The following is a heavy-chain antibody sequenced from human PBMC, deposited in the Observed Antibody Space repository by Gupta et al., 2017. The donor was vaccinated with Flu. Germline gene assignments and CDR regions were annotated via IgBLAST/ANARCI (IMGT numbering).Heavy chain of an antibody. J-gene: IGHJ4*02. Sequence: EVQLLESGGGLVQPGGSLRLSCAASGFTFSSYAMSWVRQAPGKGLEWVSDISGGGSVTYYADSVKGRCTSARDNSKDTLVLQMNSRRTDAPGVYYCAEVISLPLRYIHYWGQGTLVTVSS. CDR1: GFTFSSYA. CDR3: AEVISLPLRYIHY. V-gene: IGHV3-23*01. D-gene: IGHD3-10*01. CDR2: ISGGGSVT.